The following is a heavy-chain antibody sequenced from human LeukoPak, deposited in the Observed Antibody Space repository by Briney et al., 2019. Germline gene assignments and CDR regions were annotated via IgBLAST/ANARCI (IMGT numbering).Heavy chain of an antibody. CDR2: ISSGSGYI. CDR1: GFTFSSYS. J-gene: IGHJ4*02. Sequence: PGGSLRLSCAASGFTFSSYSMNWVRQAPGKGLEWVPSISSGSGYIYYADSAKGRFTISRDNAKNSLYLQMNSLRAEDTAVYYCAREIISSSCLDSWGQGTLVTVSS. D-gene: IGHD6-13*01. CDR3: AREIISSSCLDS. V-gene: IGHV3-21*01.